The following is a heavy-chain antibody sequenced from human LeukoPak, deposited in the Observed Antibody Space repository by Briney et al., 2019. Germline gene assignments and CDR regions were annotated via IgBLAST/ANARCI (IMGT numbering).Heavy chain of an antibody. CDR2: ISSSSNFI. Sequence: GGSLRLSCAASGFTFNTYSMNWVRQAPGKGLEWVSSISSSSNFIFYADSMKGRFTISRDNAKNSLYLQMNSLRAEDTAVYYCARDSKGAFDIWGQGTMVTVSS. J-gene: IGHJ3*02. CDR1: GFTFNTYS. V-gene: IGHV3-21*01. CDR3: ARDSKGAFDI.